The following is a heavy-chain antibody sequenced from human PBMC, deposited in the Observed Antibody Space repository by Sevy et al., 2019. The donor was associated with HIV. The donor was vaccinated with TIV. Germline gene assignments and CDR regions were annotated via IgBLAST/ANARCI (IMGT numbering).Heavy chain of an antibody. J-gene: IGHJ4*02. V-gene: IGHV3-7*01. CDR1: GFTFSRHY. Sequence: GGYLRLSCAVSGFTFSRHYMTWVRQAPGKGLEWVANIKQDGTGEYYVDSVKGRFTISRDNAKNSLYLQMNSLRAEDTAVYYCARGSGWLTDYWGQGTLVTVSS. CDR2: IKQDGTGE. CDR3: ARGSGWLTDY. D-gene: IGHD6-19*01.